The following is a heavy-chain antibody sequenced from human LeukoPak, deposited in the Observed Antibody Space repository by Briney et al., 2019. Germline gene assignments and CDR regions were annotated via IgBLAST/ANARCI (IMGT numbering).Heavy chain of an antibody. CDR3: ARGGGYYDSSGYYYFDY. J-gene: IGHJ4*02. V-gene: IGHV1-69*13. D-gene: IGHD3-22*01. CDR1: GGTFSIYA. CDR2: IIPIFGTA. Sequence: ASVKVSCKASGGTFSIYAISWVRQAPGQGLEWMGGIIPIFGTANYAQKFQGRVTITADESTSTAYMELSSLRSEDTAVYYCARGGGYYDSSGYYYFDYWGQGTLVTVSS.